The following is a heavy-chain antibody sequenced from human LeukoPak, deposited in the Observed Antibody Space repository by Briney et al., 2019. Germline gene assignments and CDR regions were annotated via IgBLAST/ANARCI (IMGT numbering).Heavy chain of an antibody. D-gene: IGHD1-14*01. CDR1: GFTFITND. J-gene: IGHJ4*02. Sequence: GGSLRLSCAASGFTFITNDMTWVRQAPGKGLEWASVLYSDGNTKYADSVQGRFTISRDNSKNTLYLEMNSLSPDDTAVYYCARGVEPLAANTLAYWGQGTLVTVSS. V-gene: IGHV3-53*01. CDR2: LYSDGNT. CDR3: ARGVEPLAANTLAY.